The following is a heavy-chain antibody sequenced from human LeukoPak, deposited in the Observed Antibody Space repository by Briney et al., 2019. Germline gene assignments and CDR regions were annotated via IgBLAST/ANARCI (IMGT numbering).Heavy chain of an antibody. CDR1: GFTFSSHE. CDR2: ISSSGSTI. V-gene: IGHV3-48*03. D-gene: IGHD2-15*01. J-gene: IGHJ1*01. CDR3: ARDDRPKYCSGGSCYWVRYFQH. Sequence: QPGGSLRLSCAASGFTFSSHEMNWVRQAPGKGLEWVSYISSSGSTIYYADSVKGRFTISRDNAKNSLYLQMNSLRAEDTAVYYCARDDRPKYCSGGSCYWVRYFQHWGQGTLVTVSS.